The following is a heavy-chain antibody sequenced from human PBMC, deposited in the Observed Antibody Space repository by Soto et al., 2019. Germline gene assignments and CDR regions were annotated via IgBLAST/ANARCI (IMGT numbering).Heavy chain of an antibody. CDR1: GFTFSSYA. D-gene: IGHD4-4*01. Sequence: GGSLRLSCAASGFTFSSYAMSWVRQAPGKGLEWVSYISSSGSTIYYADSVKGRFTISRDNAKNSLYLQMNSLRAEDTAVYYCARGWTTVTPVNYYYYYGMDVWGQGTTVTVSS. V-gene: IGHV3-48*04. CDR3: ARGWTTVTPVNYYYYYGMDV. J-gene: IGHJ6*02. CDR2: ISSSGSTI.